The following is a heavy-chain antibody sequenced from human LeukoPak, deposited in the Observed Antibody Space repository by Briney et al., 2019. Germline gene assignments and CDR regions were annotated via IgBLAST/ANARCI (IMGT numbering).Heavy chain of an antibody. D-gene: IGHD3-3*01. V-gene: IGHV4-39*07. CDR3: AKSLYDFWSGPPHWYFDL. J-gene: IGHJ2*01. CDR1: GGSISSTIYY. Sequence: SETLSLTCSVSGGSISSTIYYWGWIRQSPGKGLEWIGRIYTSGSTNYNPSPKSRVTISVDTSKNQFSLKLSSVTAADTAVYYCAKSLYDFWSGPPHWYFDLWGRGTLVTVSS. CDR2: IYTSGST.